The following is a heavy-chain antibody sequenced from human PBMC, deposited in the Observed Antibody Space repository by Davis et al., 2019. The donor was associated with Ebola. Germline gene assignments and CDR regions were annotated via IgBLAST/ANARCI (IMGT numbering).Heavy chain of an antibody. CDR2: IYYSGST. D-gene: IGHD3-3*01. V-gene: IGHV4-59*01. CDR1: GGSINNYY. Sequence: SETLSLTCTVSGGSINNYYWGWIRQPPGKGLEWIGNIYYSGSTYYNPSLKSRVTISIDTSKSHFSLRLTSVTAADTAIYYCARGTIFGVVTSWGQGTLVTVSS. J-gene: IGHJ4*02. CDR3: ARGTIFGVVTS.